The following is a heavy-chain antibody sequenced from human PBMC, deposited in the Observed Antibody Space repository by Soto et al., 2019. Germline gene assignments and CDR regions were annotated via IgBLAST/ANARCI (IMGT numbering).Heavy chain of an antibody. J-gene: IGHJ4*02. CDR1: GGSFSGYY. CDR2: INHSGST. Sequence: SETLSLTCAVYGGSFSGYYWSWIRQPPGKGREWIGEINHSGSTNYNPSLKSRVTISVDTSKNQFSLKLSSVTAADTAVYYCASEEIGPTVTHDYWGQGPLVTAPQ. CDR3: ASEEIGPTVTHDY. V-gene: IGHV4-34*01. D-gene: IGHD4-17*01.